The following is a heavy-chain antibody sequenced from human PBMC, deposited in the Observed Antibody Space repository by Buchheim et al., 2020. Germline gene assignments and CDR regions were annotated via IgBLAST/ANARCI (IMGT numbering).Heavy chain of an antibody. Sequence: EVQLLESGGGLVQPGGSLRLSCAASGFTFSNFDMSWVRQAPGEGLEWVSSIRDNGETTYYADSVKGRFTISRDNSKNTLFLQMNSLRADDTAVYYCAKPNMGATVPFDSWGQGSL. D-gene: IGHD5-12*01. V-gene: IGHV3-23*01. CDR1: GFTFSNFD. CDR3: AKPNMGATVPFDS. J-gene: IGHJ4*02. CDR2: IRDNGETT.